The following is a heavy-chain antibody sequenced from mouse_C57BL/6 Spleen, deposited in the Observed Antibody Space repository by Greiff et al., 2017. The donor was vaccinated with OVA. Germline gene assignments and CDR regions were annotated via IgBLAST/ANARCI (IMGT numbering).Heavy chain of an antibody. Sequence: VQLQQSGAELAKPGASVKLSCKASGYTFTSYWMHWVKQRPGQGLEWIGYINPSSGYNKYNQKFKDKATWTADKSSSTAYMQLSSLTYEDSAVYYCARAPFDYWGQGTTLTVSS. V-gene: IGHV1-7*01. CDR2: INPSSGYN. CDR3: ARAPFDY. J-gene: IGHJ2*01. CDR1: GYTFTSYW.